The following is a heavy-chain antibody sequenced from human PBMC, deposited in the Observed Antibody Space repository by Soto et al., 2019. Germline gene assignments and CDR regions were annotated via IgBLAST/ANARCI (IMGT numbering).Heavy chain of an antibody. D-gene: IGHD4-17*01. CDR3: ARGGGGDYAFEY. Sequence: QVQLMQSGAEVKKPGASVKVSCKASGYTFTNYGFSWVRQAPGQGLEWMGWINAYNGNTNYAQKFQGRVTVTTDTSTSTANMGLRSLRSDETAVYYCARGGGGDYAFEYWGRGTLVTVSS. CDR1: GYTFTNYG. V-gene: IGHV1-18*01. CDR2: INAYNGNT. J-gene: IGHJ4*02.